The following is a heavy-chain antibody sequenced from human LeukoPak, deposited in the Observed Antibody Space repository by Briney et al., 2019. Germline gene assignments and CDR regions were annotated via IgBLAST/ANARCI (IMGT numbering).Heavy chain of an antibody. V-gene: IGHV1-46*01. D-gene: IGHD3-22*01. CDR2: INPSGGST. Sequence: ASVKVSCKASGYTFTSYYMHWVRQAPGQGLEWMGIINPSGGSTSYAQKFQGKVTMTRDTSTSTVYMELSSLRSEDTAVYYCATHYDLDAFDIWGQGTMVTVSS. CDR1: GYTFTSYY. CDR3: ATHYDLDAFDI. J-gene: IGHJ3*02.